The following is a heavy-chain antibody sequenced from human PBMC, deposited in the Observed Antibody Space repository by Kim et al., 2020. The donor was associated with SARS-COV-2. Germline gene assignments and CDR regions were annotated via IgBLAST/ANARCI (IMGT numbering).Heavy chain of an antibody. CDR2: IKQGGSEK. V-gene: IGHV3-7*01. D-gene: IGHD3-3*01. CDR3: ARDGVGVRFLGLLPEYYYSMGT. J-gene: IGHJ6*04. Sequence: GGSLRLSCAASGFTFSSYGMSWVRQAPGKGLEWVANIKQGGSEKYYVDSVKGRFTISRDNAKNSLYLQMNSLRAEDTAVYYCARDGVGVRFLGLLPEYYYSMGTCGEGTPGTVSS. CDR1: GFTFSSYG.